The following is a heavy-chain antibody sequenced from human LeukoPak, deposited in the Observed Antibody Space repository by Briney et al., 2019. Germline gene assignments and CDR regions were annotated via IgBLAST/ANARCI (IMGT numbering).Heavy chain of an antibody. CDR2: INPNSGGT. D-gene: IGHD4-17*01. V-gene: IGHV1-2*06. CDR1: GYTFTGYY. J-gene: IGHJ4*02. CDR3: ARDINDYGDYEVSY. Sequence: GASVKVSCKASGYTFTGYYMHWVRQAPGQGLEWMERINPNSGGTNYAQKFQGRVTMTRDTSISTAYMELSRLRSDDTAVYYCARDINDYGDYEVSYGGQGTLVTVSS.